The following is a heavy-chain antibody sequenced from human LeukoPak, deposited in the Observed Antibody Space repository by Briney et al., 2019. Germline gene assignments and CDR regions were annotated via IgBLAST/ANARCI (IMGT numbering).Heavy chain of an antibody. V-gene: IGHV3-74*03. Sequence: GGSLRLSCAASGFTFSSYWMHWVRQAPGKGPVWVSRINSDGTGTMYADSVKGRFTISRDNAKNTLYLQMNSLRAEDTAVYYCAKYPAFDIWGQGTMVTVSS. CDR2: INSDGTGT. D-gene: IGHD2/OR15-2a*01. J-gene: IGHJ3*02. CDR1: GFTFSSYW. CDR3: AKYPAFDI.